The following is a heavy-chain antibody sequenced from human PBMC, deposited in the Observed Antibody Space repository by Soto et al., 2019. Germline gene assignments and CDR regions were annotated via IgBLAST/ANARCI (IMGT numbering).Heavy chain of an antibody. V-gene: IGHV3-23*01. D-gene: IGHD1-26*01. CDR1: GFSFSDYA. CDR3: AKRGGPYYAGYSDY. CDR2: IIGTGRTS. J-gene: IGHJ4*02. Sequence: GGSLRLSWAASGFSFSDYAMNWVRQAPGKGLEWVATIIGTGRTSYYADFVKGRFTISRDNSNNMVHLQINSLRAEDTAVYYCAKRGGPYYAGYSDYWGQGSLVTVSS.